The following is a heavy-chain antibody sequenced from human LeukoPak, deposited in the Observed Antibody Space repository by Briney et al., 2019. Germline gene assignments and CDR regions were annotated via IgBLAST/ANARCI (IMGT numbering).Heavy chain of an antibody. V-gene: IGHV4-4*02. Sequence: PSETLSLTCAVSGGSISSSNWWSWVRQPPGKGLEWIGEIYHSGSTNYNPSLKSRVTISVDTSKNQFSLKLSSVTAADTAVYYCARDNGAIAAADPSISNWGQGTLVTVSS. CDR1: GGSISSSNW. D-gene: IGHD6-13*01. CDR2: IYHSGST. J-gene: IGHJ4*02. CDR3: ARDNGAIAAADPSISN.